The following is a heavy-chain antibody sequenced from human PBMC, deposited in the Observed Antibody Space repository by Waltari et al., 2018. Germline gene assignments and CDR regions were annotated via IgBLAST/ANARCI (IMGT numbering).Heavy chain of an antibody. CDR1: GFTLIPDG. V-gene: IGHV3-30*03. Sequence: QVQLVESGGGVVQPGGSLRLSCAASGFTLIPDGLPWVRQVPGTGLEWVALLSPELSNEDSADSVKGRFSVSRDNSKNTMYLHMNSLRVEDTGVYYCARDRAEYSSSVPFDYWGQGTLVTVSS. CDR3: ARDRAEYSSSVPFDY. CDR2: LSPELSNE. J-gene: IGHJ4*02. D-gene: IGHD6-6*01.